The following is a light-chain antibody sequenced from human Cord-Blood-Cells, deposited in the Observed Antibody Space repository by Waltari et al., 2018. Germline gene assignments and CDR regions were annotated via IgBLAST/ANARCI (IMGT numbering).Light chain of an antibody. CDR1: ALPKQY. CDR2: KDS. V-gene: IGLV3-25*03. CDR3: QSADSSGFVV. J-gene: IGLJ2*01. Sequence: SYELTQPPSVSVSPGQTARITCPGDALPKQYAYWYQQKPGQAPVLVIYKDSERPSGIPERCSGSSSGTTVTLTISGVQAEDEADYYCQSADSSGFVVFGGRTKLTVL.